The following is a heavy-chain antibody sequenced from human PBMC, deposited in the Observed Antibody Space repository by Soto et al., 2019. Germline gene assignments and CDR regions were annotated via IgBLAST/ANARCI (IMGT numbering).Heavy chain of an antibody. J-gene: IGHJ4*02. Sequence: GGSLRLSCAASGFTFTNYAISWVRQAPGKGLEWVSSISGIASSTYYADSVKGRFTISRDNSKNTMYVQMNSLRAEDTAIYYCAKASNGLYFDHWGQGTLVTVSS. CDR1: GFTFTNYA. V-gene: IGHV3-23*01. CDR3: AKASNGLYFDH. CDR2: ISGIASST. D-gene: IGHD4-4*01.